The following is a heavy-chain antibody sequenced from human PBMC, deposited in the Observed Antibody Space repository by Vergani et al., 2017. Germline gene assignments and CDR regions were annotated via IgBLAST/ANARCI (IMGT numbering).Heavy chain of an antibody. V-gene: IGHV4-38-2*01. CDR1: GYSISSGYY. Sequence: QVQLQESGPGLVKPSETLSLTCAVSGYSISSGYYCGWIRQPPGKGLVWFVNIYHSGGTYYNPSLKSRVPISRDTSKNQFSLRLSSVTATDTAVYYCARYGDWSFDLWGRGTLVTVSS. J-gene: IGHJ2*01. CDR2: IYHSGGT. CDR3: ARYGDWSFDL. D-gene: IGHD3-10*01.